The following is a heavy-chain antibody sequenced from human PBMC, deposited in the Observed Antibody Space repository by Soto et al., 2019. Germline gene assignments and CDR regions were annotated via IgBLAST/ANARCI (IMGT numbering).Heavy chain of an antibody. CDR1: GFTFSSYA. CDR2: ISYDGSNK. V-gene: IGHV3-30-3*01. CDR3: AREELLWFGEVFNYYYGMDV. Sequence: QVQLVESGGGVVQPGRSLRLSCAASGFTFSSYAMHWVRQAPGKGLEWVAVISYDGSNKYYADSVKGRFTISRDNSTNTLYLQMNSRRAEDTAVYYCAREELLWFGEVFNYYYGMDVWGQGTTVTVS. J-gene: IGHJ6*02. D-gene: IGHD3-10*01.